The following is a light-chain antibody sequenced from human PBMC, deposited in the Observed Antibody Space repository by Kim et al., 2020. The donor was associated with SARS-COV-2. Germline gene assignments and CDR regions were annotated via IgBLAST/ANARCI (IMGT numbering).Light chain of an antibody. CDR3: QTWGTGIRVV. CDR2: LNSDGSH. V-gene: IGLV4-69*01. CDR1: SGHSSYA. Sequence: QLMLTQSPSASASLGASVKLTCTLSSGHSSYAIAWHQQQPEKGPRYLMKLNSDGSHSKGDGIPDRFSGSSSGAERYLTISSLQSEDEADYYCQTWGTGIRVVFGGVTKLTVL. J-gene: IGLJ2*01.